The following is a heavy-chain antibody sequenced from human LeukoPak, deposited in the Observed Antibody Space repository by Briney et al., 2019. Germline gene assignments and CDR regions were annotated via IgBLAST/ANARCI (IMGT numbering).Heavy chain of an antibody. Sequence: GGSLSLSCAASGFTFSSYEMNWVRQAPEKGLEWVSYISSSGSTIYYADAVKGRFIISRDNAKNVLYLQMNSLRAEDTAIYYCATYRQVMLPFESWGQGTLVTVSS. D-gene: IGHD5-18*01. CDR3: ATYRQVMLPFES. V-gene: IGHV3-48*03. CDR2: ISSSGSTI. J-gene: IGHJ4*02. CDR1: GFTFSSYE.